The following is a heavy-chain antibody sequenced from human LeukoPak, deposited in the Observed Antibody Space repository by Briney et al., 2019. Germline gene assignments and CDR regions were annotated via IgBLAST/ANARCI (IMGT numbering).Heavy chain of an antibody. CDR1: GFTFSGSD. Sequence: GGSLKLSCAASGFTFSGSDMHWVRKASGKGLEFVGRIRSKDNSYATAYAASVKGRFTISRDDSKNTAYLQMNSLKTEETAVYYCIRSLGDGAAEPWGQGTLVTVSS. CDR3: IRSLGDGAAEP. D-gene: IGHD6-13*01. CDR2: IRSKDNSYAT. J-gene: IGHJ5*02. V-gene: IGHV3-73*01.